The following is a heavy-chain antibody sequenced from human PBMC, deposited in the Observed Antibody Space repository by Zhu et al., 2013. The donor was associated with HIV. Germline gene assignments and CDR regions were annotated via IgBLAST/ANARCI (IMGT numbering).Heavy chain of an antibody. CDR3: ATLPPQVHVTLYSFYYMTS. D-gene: IGHD1-1*01. CDR2: IIPIFGVA. Sequence: QVQLVQSGAEVKKPGSSVKVSCKASGGTFRDYAFSWVRQAPGQGLEWMGWIIPIFGVANYAQNFQGRVTMTADESTSTAYMELSSLTSQDTAIYYCATLPPQVHVTLYSFYYMTSGAKGPGHCLL. V-gene: IGHV1-69*12. J-gene: IGHJ6*03. CDR1: GGTFRDYA.